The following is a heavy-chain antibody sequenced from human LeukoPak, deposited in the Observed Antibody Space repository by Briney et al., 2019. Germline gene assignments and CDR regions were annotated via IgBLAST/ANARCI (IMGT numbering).Heavy chain of an antibody. CDR3: ARDNRRMGYYYMDV. CDR2: IKQDGSEK. Sequence: GGSLRLSCAASGFTFSSYWMSWVRQAPGKGLEWVANIKQDGSEKYYVDSVKGRFTISRDNAKNSLYLQMNSLRAEDTAVYYRARDNRRMGYYYMDVWGKGTTVTVSS. CDR1: GFTFSSYW. J-gene: IGHJ6*03. V-gene: IGHV3-7*01. D-gene: IGHD2-8*01.